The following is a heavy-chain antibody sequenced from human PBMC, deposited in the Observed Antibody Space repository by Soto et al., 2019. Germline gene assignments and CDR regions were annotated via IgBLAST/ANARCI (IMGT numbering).Heavy chain of an antibody. V-gene: IGHV4-39*01. Sequence: PSETLSLTCTVSGGSISSSSYYWGWIRQPPGKGLEWIGSIYYSGSTYYNPSLKSRVTISVDTSKNQFSLKLSSVTAADTAVYYCARPEKDGYYGSGSYYNAGGWFDPWGQGPLVTVSS. D-gene: IGHD3-10*01. J-gene: IGHJ5*02. CDR2: IYYSGST. CDR1: GGSISSSSYY. CDR3: ARPEKDGYYGSGSYYNAGGWFDP.